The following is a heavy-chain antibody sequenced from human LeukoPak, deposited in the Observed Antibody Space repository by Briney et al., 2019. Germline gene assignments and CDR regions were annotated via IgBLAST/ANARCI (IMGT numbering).Heavy chain of an antibody. CDR1: GFTFSSYW. CDR2: IKQDGSEK. CDR3: ARSRYDDY. J-gene: IGHJ4*02. D-gene: IGHD2-15*01. Sequence: PGGSLRLSCAASGFTFSSYWMNWVRQAPGKGLGWVANIKQDGSEKYYVDSVKGRFTISRDNAKNSLYLQMDGLRAEDTAVYYCARSRYDDYWGQGTLVTVSS. V-gene: IGHV3-7*01.